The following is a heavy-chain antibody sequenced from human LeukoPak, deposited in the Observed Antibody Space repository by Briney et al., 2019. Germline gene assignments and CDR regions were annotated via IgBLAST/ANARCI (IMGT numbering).Heavy chain of an antibody. CDR1: GFTFSSYS. CDR3: ARDSPVVVAATLS. CDR2: ISSSSSYI. Sequence: GGSLRLSCAASGFTFSSYSMNWVRQAPGKGLEWVSSISSSSSYIYYADSVKGRFTISRDNAKNSLYLQMNSLRAEDTAVYYCARDSPVVVAATLSWGQGTLVTVSS. D-gene: IGHD2-15*01. V-gene: IGHV3-21*01. J-gene: IGHJ4*02.